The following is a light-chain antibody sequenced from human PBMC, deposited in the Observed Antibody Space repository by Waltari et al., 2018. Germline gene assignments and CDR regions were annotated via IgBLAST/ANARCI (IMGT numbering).Light chain of an antibody. J-gene: IGLJ1*01. V-gene: IGLV2-23*02. Sequence: QSALTQPASVSGSPGQSITISCTGTSSDIGKYNSVSWYQHLPGKVPTGMISEVTKRPSGVSNRFSGSKSGNTASLTISGLQADDEAEYYCCSDAGSGTYVFGTGTKLTV. CDR2: EVT. CDR3: CSDAGSGTYV. CDR1: SSDIGKYNS.